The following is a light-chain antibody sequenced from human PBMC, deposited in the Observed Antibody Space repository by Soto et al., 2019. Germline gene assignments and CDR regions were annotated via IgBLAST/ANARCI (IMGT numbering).Light chain of an antibody. CDR3: QQYHTFSIA. CDR2: DSS. V-gene: IGKV1-5*01. J-gene: IGKJ5*01. CDR1: QSISTW. Sequence: IQMTQSPSPLSASVADSVSVTGRASQSISTWLAWYQQKPGRAPKLLIYDSSSLESGVPSRFSGSGSGTDFTLTISGLQPDDFATYYCQQYHTFSIAFGQGTRLEIK.